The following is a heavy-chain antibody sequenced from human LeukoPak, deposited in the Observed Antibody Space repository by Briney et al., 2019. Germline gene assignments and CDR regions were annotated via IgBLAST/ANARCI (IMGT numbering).Heavy chain of an antibody. CDR2: TYYRSKWYS. V-gene: IGHV6-1*01. CDR1: GDSVSSNGAA. CDR3: ARSSEAIDY. J-gene: IGHJ4*02. D-gene: IGHD3-22*01. Sequence: SQTLSLTCVISGDSVSSNGAAWNWIRQSPSRGLEWLGRTYYRSKWYSYSAVSVKSRIIINPDTSKNQFSLQLNSVTPEDTAVYYCARSSEAIDYWGQGTLVTVSS.